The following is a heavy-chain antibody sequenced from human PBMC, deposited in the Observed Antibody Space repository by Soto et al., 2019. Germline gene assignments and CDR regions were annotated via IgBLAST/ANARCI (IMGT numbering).Heavy chain of an antibody. J-gene: IGHJ4*02. Sequence: SETLSLTSTVSGGSTSRGDYYWSWIRQQPGKGLEWIGYSYYSGSTYYNPSLKSRVTISVDTSKNQFSLKLSAVTAADTAVYYCSCLSYYCDSSGYYHFWGQRTLVTVSS. CDR1: GGSTSRGDYY. V-gene: IGHV4-30-4*01. CDR3: SCLSYYCDSSGYYHF. CDR2: SYYSGST. D-gene: IGHD3-22*01.